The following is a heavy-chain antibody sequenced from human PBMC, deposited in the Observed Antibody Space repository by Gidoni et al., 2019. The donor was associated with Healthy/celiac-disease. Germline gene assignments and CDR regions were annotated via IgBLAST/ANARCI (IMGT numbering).Heavy chain of an antibody. CDR2: IKSKTDGGTT. V-gene: IGHV3-15*01. J-gene: IGHJ4*02. D-gene: IGHD3-3*01. Sequence: EVQLVESGGGLVKPGGSLRLSCAASGFTFSHAWMSWVRQAPGKGLEWVGRIKSKTDGGTTDYAAPVKGRFTISRDDSKNTLYLQMNSLKTEDTAVYYCTTGAYDFWSGYYPDNDYWGQGTLVTVSS. CDR1: GFTFSHAW. CDR3: TTGAYDFWSGYYPDNDY.